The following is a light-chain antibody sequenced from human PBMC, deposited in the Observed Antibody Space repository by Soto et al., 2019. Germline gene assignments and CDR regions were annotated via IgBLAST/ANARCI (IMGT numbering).Light chain of an antibody. CDR3: QQYNSYSIT. CDR2: DAS. V-gene: IGKV1-5*01. J-gene: IGKJ5*01. Sequence: TQMTQSPSTMSTSVGGRGPSTCRASQSISSWLAWYQQKPGRAPKLLIHDASSSDSGVPSRFSGSGSGTEFTLTISSLQPDDFATYYCQQYNSYSITFGQGTKLDIK. CDR1: QSISSW.